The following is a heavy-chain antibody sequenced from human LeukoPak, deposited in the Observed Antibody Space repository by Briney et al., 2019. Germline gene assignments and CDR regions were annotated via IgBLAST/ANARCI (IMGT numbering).Heavy chain of an antibody. Sequence: PGGSLRLSCAASGFTFSSYWMSWVRQAPGKGLEWVANIKQDGSEKYYVDSVKGRFTISRDNAQNSLHLQMNSLRAEDTAVCYCARLSSGWYGDFDYWGQGTLVTVSS. CDR2: IKQDGSEK. V-gene: IGHV3-7*03. CDR3: ARLSSGWYGDFDY. CDR1: GFTFSSYW. J-gene: IGHJ4*02. D-gene: IGHD6-19*01.